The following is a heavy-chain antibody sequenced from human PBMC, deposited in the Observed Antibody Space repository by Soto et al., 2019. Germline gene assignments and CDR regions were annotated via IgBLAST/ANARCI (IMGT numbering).Heavy chain of an antibody. CDR1: GDSVSSNSVA. V-gene: IGHV6-1*01. CDR3: ARSAELASDY. J-gene: IGHJ4*02. D-gene: IGHD1-1*01. Sequence: PSQTLSLTCAISGDSVSSNSVAWNWIRQSPSRGHEWLGRTYFRSKWYYDYAVSVKSRITINPDTSKNQFPLQLNPVTPKDTAVYYCARSAELASDYWGQGTLVTVSS. CDR2: TYFRSKWYY.